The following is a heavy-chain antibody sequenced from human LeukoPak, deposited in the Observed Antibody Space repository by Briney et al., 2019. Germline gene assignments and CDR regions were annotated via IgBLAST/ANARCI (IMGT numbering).Heavy chain of an antibody. CDR1: GGSISTYY. V-gene: IGHV4-4*09. J-gene: IGHJ4*02. D-gene: IGHD5-24*01. CDR2: IYTTGST. Sequence: SETLSLTCTVSGGSISTYYWSWIRQPPGKGLEWIGYIYTTGSTNYIPSLKSRVTMSMDTSENQFSLKLSSVTAADTAVYYCARGFYGYNWFDNWSQGTLVTVSS. CDR3: ARGFYGYNWFDN.